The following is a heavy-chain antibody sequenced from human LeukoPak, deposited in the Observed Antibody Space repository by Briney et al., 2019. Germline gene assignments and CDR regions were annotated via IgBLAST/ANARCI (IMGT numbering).Heavy chain of an antibody. CDR2: TYYRSKWYN. CDR3: ARDQQWLVSKYYCYYYMDV. J-gene: IGHJ6*03. D-gene: IGHD6-19*01. V-gene: IGHV6-1*01. CDR1: GDSVSSNSAA. Sequence: SQTLSLTCAISGDSVSSNSAAWNWIRQSPSRGLEWLGRTYYRSKWYNDYAVSVKSRITINPDTSKNQFSLQLNSVTPEDTAVYYCARDQQWLVSKYYCYYYMDVWGKGTTVTISS.